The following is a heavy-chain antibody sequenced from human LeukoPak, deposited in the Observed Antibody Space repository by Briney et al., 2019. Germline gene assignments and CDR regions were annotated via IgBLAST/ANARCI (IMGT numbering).Heavy chain of an antibody. Sequence: PSETLSLTCTVSGDSISSGNYYWSWMRQPAGRGLEWIGRFSITGSTDYNPSLKSRVTISVDTSKNLFSLRLTSVTAADTAVYYCVRGFDPWGQGTLVTVSS. J-gene: IGHJ5*02. V-gene: IGHV4-61*02. CDR1: GDSISSGNYY. CDR2: FSITGST. CDR3: VRGFDP.